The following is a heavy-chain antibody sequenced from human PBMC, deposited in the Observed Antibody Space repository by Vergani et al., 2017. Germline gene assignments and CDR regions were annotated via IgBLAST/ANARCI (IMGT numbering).Heavy chain of an antibody. CDR2: ISTTSDTI. J-gene: IGHJ4*02. CDR3: ARSLVAGKGGY. D-gene: IGHD6-19*01. Sequence: EVQLLESGGGLAQPGGSLRLSCAASGFTFRNYAMTWVRQAPGKGLEWISYISTTSDTIYYADSVRGRFTISRDNAKNSLYLEMNSLRVEDTAVYFCARSLVAGKGGYWGQGTRVAVSS. V-gene: IGHV3-48*01. CDR1: GFTFRNYA.